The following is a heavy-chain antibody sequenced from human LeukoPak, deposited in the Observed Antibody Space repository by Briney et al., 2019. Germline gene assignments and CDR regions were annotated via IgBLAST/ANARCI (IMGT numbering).Heavy chain of an antibody. J-gene: IGHJ4*02. CDR1: GSAFSSHA. CDR2: ISGSGDNT. CDR3: AKSSQLAHFDY. V-gene: IGHV3-23*01. D-gene: IGHD1-1*01. Sequence: PGGSLRLSCAVSGSAFSSHAMSWVRQAPGKGLEWVADISGSGDNTYYADSVKGRFTISRDNSKNTLYLQMNSLRAEDTAVYYCAKSSQLAHFDYWGQGTLVTVSS.